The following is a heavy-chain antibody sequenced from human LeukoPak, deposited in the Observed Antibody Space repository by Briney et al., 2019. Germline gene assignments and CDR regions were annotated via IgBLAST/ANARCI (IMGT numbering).Heavy chain of an antibody. Sequence: GESLKISCKGSGYSFPSYWITWVRQVPGKGLEWMGRIAPSDSYTNYNPSFEGHVTMSVEKSITTVYQQWSSLKASDTAMYYCVRQPPGVYDTTQNWFDPWGQGTLVTVSS. CDR2: IAPSDSYT. D-gene: IGHD3-22*01. V-gene: IGHV5-10-1*01. J-gene: IGHJ5*02. CDR1: GYSFPSYW. CDR3: VRQPPGVYDTTQNWFDP.